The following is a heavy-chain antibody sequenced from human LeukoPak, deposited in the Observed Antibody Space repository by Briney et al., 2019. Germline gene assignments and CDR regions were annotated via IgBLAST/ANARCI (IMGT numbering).Heavy chain of an antibody. V-gene: IGHV3-30*18. D-gene: IGHD2-21*02. CDR1: GFTFSSYG. CDR3: AKVYCGGDCYKTHHFDY. Sequence: PGRSLRLSCAASGFTFSSYGMHWVRQAPGKGLEWVAVISYDGSNKYYADSVKGRFTISRDNSKNTLYLQMNSLRAEDTAVYYCAKVYCGGDCYKTHHFDYWGQGTLVTASS. J-gene: IGHJ4*02. CDR2: ISYDGSNK.